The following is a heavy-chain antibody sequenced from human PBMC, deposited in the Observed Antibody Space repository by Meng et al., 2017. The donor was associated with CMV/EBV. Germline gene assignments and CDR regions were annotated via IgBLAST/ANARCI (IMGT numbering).Heavy chain of an antibody. CDR1: GYTFTGYY. Sequence: ASVKVSCKAPGYTFTGYYMHWVRQAPGQGLEWMGWINPNSGGTNYAQKFQGRVTMTRDTSISTAYMELSRLRSDDTAVYYCARDLGDLDYWGPDAFDIWGQGTMVTVSS. D-gene: IGHD7-27*01. J-gene: IGHJ3*02. CDR3: ARDLGDLDYWGPDAFDI. CDR2: INPNSGGT. V-gene: IGHV1-2*02.